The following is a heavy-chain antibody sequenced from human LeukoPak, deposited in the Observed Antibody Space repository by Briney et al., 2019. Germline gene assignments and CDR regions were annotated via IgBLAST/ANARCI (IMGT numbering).Heavy chain of an antibody. Sequence: SETLSLTCTVSGGSISSYYWSWIRQPPGKGLEWIGYIYYSGSTNYNPSLKSRVTISVDTSKNQFSLKLSSVTAADMAVYYCARAPPPYSSSWDYYFDYWGQGTLVTVSS. V-gene: IGHV4-59*13. CDR3: ARAPPPYSSSWDYYFDY. D-gene: IGHD6-13*01. CDR1: GGSISSYY. J-gene: IGHJ4*02. CDR2: IYYSGST.